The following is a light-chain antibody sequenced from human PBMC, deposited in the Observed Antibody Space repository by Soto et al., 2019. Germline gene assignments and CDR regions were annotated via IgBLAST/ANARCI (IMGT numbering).Light chain of an antibody. CDR3: SSYAGSNNPYV. V-gene: IGLV2-8*01. CDR1: SSDVGGYNY. Sequence: QSALPKPPSATGSPGGSVTISCTGTSSDVGGYNYVSWYQQHPGKAPKLMIYEVSKRPSGVPDRFSGSKSGNTASLTVSGLQAEDEADYYCSSYAGSNNPYVFGTGTKVTVL. CDR2: EVS. J-gene: IGLJ1*01.